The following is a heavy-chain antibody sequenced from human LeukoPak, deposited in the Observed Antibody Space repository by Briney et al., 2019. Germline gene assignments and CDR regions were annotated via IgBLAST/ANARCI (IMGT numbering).Heavy chain of an antibody. CDR2: INHSGST. CDR3: ARGNDFWSGYPNWFDP. CDR1: GGSFSGYY. Sequence: PSETLSLTCAAYGGSFSGYYWSWIRQPPGKGLEWIGEINHSGSTNYNPSLKSRVTISVDTSKNQFSLKLSSVTAADTAVYYCARGNDFWSGYPNWFDPWGQGTLVTVSS. V-gene: IGHV4-34*01. D-gene: IGHD3-3*01. J-gene: IGHJ5*02.